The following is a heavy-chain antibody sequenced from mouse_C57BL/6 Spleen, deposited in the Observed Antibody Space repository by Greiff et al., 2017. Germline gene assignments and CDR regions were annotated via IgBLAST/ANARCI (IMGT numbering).Heavy chain of an antibody. CDR1: GYTFTSYW. CDR2: IDPSDSYT. V-gene: IGHV1-50*01. CDR3: ARRYRYYAMDY. J-gene: IGHJ4*01. Sequence: QVQLQQPGAELVKPGASVKLSCKASGYTFTSYWMQWVKQRPGQGLEWIGEIDPSDSYTNYNQKFKGKATLTVDTSSSTAYMQLSSLTSEDSAVYYCARRYRYYAMDYWGQGTSVTVSS. D-gene: IGHD1-1*01.